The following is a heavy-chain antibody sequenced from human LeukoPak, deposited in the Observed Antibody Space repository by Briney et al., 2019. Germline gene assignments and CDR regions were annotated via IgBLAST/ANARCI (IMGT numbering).Heavy chain of an antibody. CDR2: ISYDGSHK. V-gene: IGHV3-30*07. CDR1: GFTFSSYA. J-gene: IGHJ5*02. D-gene: IGHD6-13*01. Sequence: GGSLRLSCAASGFTFSSYAMSWVRQAPGKGLEWVALISYDGSHKYYADSVRGRFTISRDNSKNTLYLQMNSLRAEDTAVYYCAKLGAYSSSWYGGSWFDPWGQGTLVTVSS. CDR3: AKLGAYSSSWYGGSWFDP.